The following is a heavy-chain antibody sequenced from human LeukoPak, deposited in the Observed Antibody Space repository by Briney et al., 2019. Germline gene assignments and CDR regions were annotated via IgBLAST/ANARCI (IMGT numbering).Heavy chain of an antibody. V-gene: IGHV3-64*01. CDR2: ISSDGDST. CDR3: ARVAARVSLDY. Sequence: GGSPRLSCAASGFTFSSYAMHWVRQAPGKGLEYVSAISSDGDSTYYANSVKGRFTISRDNSKNTLYLQMGSLRAEDMAVYYCARVAARVSLDYWGQGTLVTVSS. D-gene: IGHD2-15*01. CDR1: GFTFSSYA. J-gene: IGHJ4*02.